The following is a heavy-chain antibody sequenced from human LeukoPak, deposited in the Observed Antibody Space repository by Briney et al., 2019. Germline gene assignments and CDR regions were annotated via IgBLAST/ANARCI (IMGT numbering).Heavy chain of an antibody. CDR2: IIPIFGTA. J-gene: IGHJ4*02. CDR3: ARDYYGSGSYYKPFDY. D-gene: IGHD3-10*01. Sequence: SVKVSCKASGGTFSSYGISRVRQAPGQGLEWMGGIIPIFGTANYAQKFQGRVTITADESTSTAYMELSSLRSEDTAVYYCARDYYGSGSYYKPFDYWGQGTLVTVSS. CDR1: GGTFSSYG. V-gene: IGHV1-69*13.